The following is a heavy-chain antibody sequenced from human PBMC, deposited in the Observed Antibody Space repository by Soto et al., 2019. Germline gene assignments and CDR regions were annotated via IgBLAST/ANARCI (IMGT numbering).Heavy chain of an antibody. CDR3: ARDGGTAQYYYYYYGMDV. CDR2: INPNSGGT. CDR1: GYTFTGYY. V-gene: IGHV1-2*04. Sequence: GASVKVSCKASGYTFTGYYMHWVRQAPGQGLEWMGWINPNSGGTNYAQKFQGWVTMTRDTSISTAYMELSRLRSDDTAVYYCARDGGTAQYYYYYYGMDVWGQGTTVTVYS. J-gene: IGHJ6*02. D-gene: IGHD2-21*02.